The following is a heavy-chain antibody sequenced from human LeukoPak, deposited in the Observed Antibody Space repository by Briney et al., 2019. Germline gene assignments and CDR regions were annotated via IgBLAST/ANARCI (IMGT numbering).Heavy chain of an antibody. Sequence: GGSLRLSCAASGFTFSSYAMSWVRQAPGKGLEWVSAISGSGGSTYYADSVKGRFTISRDNSKNTLYLQMNSLRAEDTAVYYCAKDLRSYPLSYYYGMDVWGQGTTVTVSS. D-gene: IGHD3-16*02. V-gene: IGHV3-23*01. CDR1: GFTFSSYA. CDR3: AKDLRSYPLSYYYGMDV. CDR2: ISGSGGST. J-gene: IGHJ6*02.